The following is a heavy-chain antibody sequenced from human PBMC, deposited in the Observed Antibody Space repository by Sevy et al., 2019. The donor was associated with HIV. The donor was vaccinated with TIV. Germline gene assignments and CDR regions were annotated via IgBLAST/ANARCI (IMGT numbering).Heavy chain of an antibody. V-gene: IGHV4-34*01. J-gene: IGHJ4*02. Sequence: SETLSLTCAVYGGSFSGYYWSWIRQPPGKGLEWIGEINHSGSTNYNPSLKSRVTISVDTSKNQFSLKLSPVTAADTAVYYCANARTYYDDSSGYYWDYWGQGTLVTVSS. CDR2: INHSGST. CDR1: GGSFSGYY. CDR3: ANARTYYDDSSGYYWDY. D-gene: IGHD3-22*01.